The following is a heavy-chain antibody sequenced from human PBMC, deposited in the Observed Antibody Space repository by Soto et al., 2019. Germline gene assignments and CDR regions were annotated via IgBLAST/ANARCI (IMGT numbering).Heavy chain of an antibody. V-gene: IGHV4-30-2*01. CDR2: IYHSGST. D-gene: IGHD2-15*01. CDR1: GGSISSGGYS. J-gene: IGHJ5*02. CDR3: ARGQVVAAHH. Sequence: QLQLQESGSGLVKPSQTLSLTCAVSGGSISSGGYSWSWIRQPPGKGLEWIGYIYHSGSTYYNPSLNSRVTISVDGSTNQSSLQLSSVTDADTAGYYCARGQVVAAHHWGQGTLVTVSS.